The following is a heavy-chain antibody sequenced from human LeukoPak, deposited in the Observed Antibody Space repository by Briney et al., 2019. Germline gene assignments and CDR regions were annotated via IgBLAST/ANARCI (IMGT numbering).Heavy chain of an antibody. CDR3: AKEDGYCSGGSCYSYYGMDV. J-gene: IGHJ6*02. V-gene: IGHV3-23*01. Sequence: PGGSLRLSCAASGFTFSSYAMSWVRQAPGKGLEWVSAISGSGGSTYYADSVKGRFTISRDNSKNTLYLQMNSLRAEDTAVYYCAKEDGYCSGGSCYSYYGMDVWGQGTTVTVSS. CDR2: ISGSGGST. CDR1: GFTFSSYA. D-gene: IGHD2-15*01.